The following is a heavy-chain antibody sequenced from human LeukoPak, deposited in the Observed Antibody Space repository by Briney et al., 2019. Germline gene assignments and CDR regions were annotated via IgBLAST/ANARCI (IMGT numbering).Heavy chain of an antibody. CDR3: ARGYSSSSPQRYFQD. Sequence: ASVKVSCKASGYTFTGYYMHWLRQAPGQGLEWMGRINPNSGDTNYAQKFQGRVTMTRDTSISTAYMELSRLRSDDTAVYYCARGYSSSSPQRYFQDWGQGTLVTVSS. CDR1: GYTFTGYY. J-gene: IGHJ1*01. CDR2: INPNSGDT. D-gene: IGHD6-6*01. V-gene: IGHV1-2*06.